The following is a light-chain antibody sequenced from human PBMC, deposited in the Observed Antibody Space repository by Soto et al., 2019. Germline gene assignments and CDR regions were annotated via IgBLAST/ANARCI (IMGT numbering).Light chain of an antibody. CDR3: QQYDSYRT. V-gene: IGKV1-5*01. J-gene: IGKJ1*01. CDR2: DVS. CDR1: QSISTY. Sequence: DIQLTQSPSSLSASVGDRITITCRASQSISTYLNWYQQKPGEAPTLLVYDVSTVESGVPSRFSGRGSGTEFSLTISGLKSDDFATYYCQQYDSYRTFGRGTKVDIK.